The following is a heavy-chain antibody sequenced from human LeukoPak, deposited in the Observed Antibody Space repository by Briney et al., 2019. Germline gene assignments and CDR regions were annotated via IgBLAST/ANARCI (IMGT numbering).Heavy chain of an antibody. CDR3: AIGGSGSYYTNLDY. Sequence: RASVKVSCKASGYTFTSYGISWVRQAPGQGLEWMGWISAYNGNTNYAQKLQGRVTVTTDTSTSTAYMELRSLRSDDTAVYYCAIGGSGSYYTNLDYWGQGTLVTVSS. V-gene: IGHV1-18*04. CDR1: GYTFTSYG. J-gene: IGHJ4*02. CDR2: ISAYNGNT. D-gene: IGHD3-10*01.